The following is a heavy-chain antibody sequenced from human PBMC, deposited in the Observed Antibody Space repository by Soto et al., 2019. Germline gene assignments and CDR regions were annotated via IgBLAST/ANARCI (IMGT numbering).Heavy chain of an antibody. CDR1: GFTFSSYW. D-gene: IGHD3-10*01. CDR3: ARDRVTMVRGEIAPYYMDV. CDR2: IKQDGSEK. J-gene: IGHJ6*03. V-gene: IGHV3-7*01. Sequence: GGSLRLSCAASGFTFSSYWMSWVRQAPGKGLEWVANIKQDGSEKYYVDSVKGRFTISRDNAKNSLYLQMNSLRAEDTAVYYCARDRVTMVRGEIAPYYMDVWGKGTTVTVSS.